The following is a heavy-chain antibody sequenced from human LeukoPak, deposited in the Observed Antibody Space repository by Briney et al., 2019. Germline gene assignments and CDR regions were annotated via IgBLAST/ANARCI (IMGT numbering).Heavy chain of an antibody. CDR3: ARVLGGRVGDY. D-gene: IGHD1-26*01. J-gene: IGHJ4*02. V-gene: IGHV1-46*01. CDR2: INPSGGST. Sequence: ASVKVSCTASGYSFTRYYMHWVRQAPGQGLEWMGIINPSGGSTTYAQKFQGRVTMTRDTSTSAVYMELSSLRSEDTAVYYCARVLGGRVGDYWGQGTLVTVSS. CDR1: GYSFTRYY.